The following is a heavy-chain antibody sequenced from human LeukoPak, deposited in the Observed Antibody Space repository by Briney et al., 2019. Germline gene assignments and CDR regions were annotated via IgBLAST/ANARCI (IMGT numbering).Heavy chain of an antibody. J-gene: IGHJ4*02. Sequence: SETLSLTCTVSGGSISSSSYYWGWIRQPPGKGLEWIGSAYYSGSTYYNPSLKSRVTISVYTSKNQFSLKLSSVTAADTAVYYCARSTSYQLLFDYWGQGTLVTVSS. D-gene: IGHD2-2*01. CDR2: AYYSGST. CDR1: GGSISSSSYY. CDR3: ARSTSYQLLFDY. V-gene: IGHV4-39*07.